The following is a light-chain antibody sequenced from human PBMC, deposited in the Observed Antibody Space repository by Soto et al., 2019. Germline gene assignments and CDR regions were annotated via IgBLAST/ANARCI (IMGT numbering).Light chain of an antibody. J-gene: IGKJ1*01. CDR2: GAS. Sequence: DIQLTQSPSFLSASVGDRVTITCRASQAIGSYLAWYEQKPGKAPNLLIYGASTLQSGVPSRFSGSGSGTEFTLTISSLLPEDVAIYHCQQLNSYPPTFGQGTKVEIK. V-gene: IGKV1-9*01. CDR1: QAIGSY. CDR3: QQLNSYPPT.